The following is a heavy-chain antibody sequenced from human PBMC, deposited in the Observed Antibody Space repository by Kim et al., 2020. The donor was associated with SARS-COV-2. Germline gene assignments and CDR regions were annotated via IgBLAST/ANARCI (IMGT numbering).Heavy chain of an antibody. CDR3: AADLNGTVTGLDY. V-gene: IGHV1-58*01. D-gene: IGHD3-10*01. CDR2: IVVGSGNT. CDR1: GFTFTSSA. J-gene: IGHJ4*02. Sequence: SVKVSCKASGFTFTSSAVQWVRQARGQRLEWIGWIVVGSGNTNYAQKFQERVTITRDMSTSTAYMELSSLRSEDTAVYYCAADLNGTVTGLDYWGQGTLVTVSS.